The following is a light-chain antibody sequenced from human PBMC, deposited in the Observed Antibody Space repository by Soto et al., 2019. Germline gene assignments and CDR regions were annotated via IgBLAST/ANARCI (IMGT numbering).Light chain of an antibody. Sequence: EIVLTQSPATLSLSPGDTATLSCRASQSISNYLAWYQHKPGQAPRLLIYGASNRATGIPDRFSGSGSGTDFTLTISRLETEDFAVFYCQQYGTSEIIFGQGTRLEIK. CDR3: QQYGTSEII. V-gene: IGKV3-20*01. CDR2: GAS. J-gene: IGKJ5*01. CDR1: QSISNY.